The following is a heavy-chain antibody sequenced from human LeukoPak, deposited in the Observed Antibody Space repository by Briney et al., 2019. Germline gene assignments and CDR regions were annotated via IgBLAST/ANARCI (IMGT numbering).Heavy chain of an antibody. CDR3: ARDYYDGIGYYYEDY. V-gene: IGHV3-21*04. Sequence: PGGSLRLSCAASGFTFSSYSMNWVRQAPGKGLEWVSSISSSSYIYYADSVKGRFTISRDNAKNSLYLQMNSLRAEDTAVYYCARDYYDGIGYYYEDYWGQGTLVTVSS. CDR2: ISSSSYI. CDR1: GFTFSSYS. J-gene: IGHJ4*02. D-gene: IGHD3-22*01.